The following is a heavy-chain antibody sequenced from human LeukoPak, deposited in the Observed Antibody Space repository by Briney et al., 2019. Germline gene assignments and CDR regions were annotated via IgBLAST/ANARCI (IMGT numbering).Heavy chain of an antibody. J-gene: IGHJ6*03. Sequence: ASVKVSCKASGYTFTSYDINWVRQATGQGLEWMGWMNPNSGNTGYAQKFQGRVTMTRNTSISTAYMELSSLRSDDTAVYYCARNSGYSYGGYYYYYMDVWGKGTTVTVSS. CDR1: GYTFTSYD. CDR3: ARNSGYSYGGYYYYYMDV. CDR2: MNPNSGNT. D-gene: IGHD5-18*01. V-gene: IGHV1-8*01.